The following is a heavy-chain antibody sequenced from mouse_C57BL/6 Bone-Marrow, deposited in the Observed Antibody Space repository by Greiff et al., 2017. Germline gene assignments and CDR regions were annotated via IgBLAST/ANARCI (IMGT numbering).Heavy chain of an antibody. CDR1: GYTFTSYG. CDR3: ARERLQDGYYAFFDY. J-gene: IGHJ2*01. D-gene: IGHD2-3*01. Sequence: VNVVESGAELARPGASVTLSCKASGYTFTSYGISWVKQRTGQGLEWIGEIYPRSGNTYYNEKFKGKATLTADKSSSTAYMELRSLTSEDSAVYFCARERLQDGYYAFFDYWGQGTTLTVSS. V-gene: IGHV1-81*01. CDR2: IYPRSGNT.